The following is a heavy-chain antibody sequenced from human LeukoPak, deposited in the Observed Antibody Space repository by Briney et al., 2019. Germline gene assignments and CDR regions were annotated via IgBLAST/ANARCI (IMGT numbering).Heavy chain of an antibody. CDR3: ARLVAPFYYYIDV. Sequence: PPGGSLRLSCAASGYTFSTYWMNWVRQAPGKGLEWVANINQDGSGKYYVDSVRGRFTISRDNAKNSLYLQTNSLRAEDTAVYYCARLVAPFYYYIDVWGKGTTVTVSS. CDR1: GYTFSTYW. V-gene: IGHV3-7*01. J-gene: IGHJ6*03. D-gene: IGHD2-15*01. CDR2: INQDGSGK.